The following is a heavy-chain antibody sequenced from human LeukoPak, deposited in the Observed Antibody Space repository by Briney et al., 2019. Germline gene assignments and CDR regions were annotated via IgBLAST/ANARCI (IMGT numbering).Heavy chain of an antibody. D-gene: IGHD3-22*01. CDR2: ISGSGGST. J-gene: IGHJ6*02. CDR3: AIDPYYYDSSGLPYYYYGMDV. CDR1: GFTFSSYA. V-gene: IGHV3-23*01. Sequence: PGGSLRLSCAASGFTFSSYAMSWVRQAPGKGLEWVSAISGSGGSTYYADSVKGRFTISRDNSKNTLYLQMNSLRAEDTAVYYCAIDPYYYDSSGLPYYYYGMDVWGQGTTVTVSS.